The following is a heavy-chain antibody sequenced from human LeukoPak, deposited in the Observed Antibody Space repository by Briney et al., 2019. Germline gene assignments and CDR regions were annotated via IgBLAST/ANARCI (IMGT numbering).Heavy chain of an antibody. CDR1: GGSISSSSYY. V-gene: IGHV4-39*01. CDR3: ARGVTVTTTQYYFDY. Sequence: ASETLSLTCTVSGGSISSSSYYWGWIRQPPGKGLEWIGSIYYSGSTYYNPSLKSRVTISVDTSKNQFSLKLSSVTAADTAVYYCARGVTVTTTQYYFDYWGQGTLVTVSS. J-gene: IGHJ4*02. D-gene: IGHD4-17*01. CDR2: IYYSGST.